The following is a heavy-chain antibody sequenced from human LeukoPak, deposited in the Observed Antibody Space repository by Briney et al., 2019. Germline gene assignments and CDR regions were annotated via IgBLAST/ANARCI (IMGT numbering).Heavy chain of an antibody. CDR3: ARVTLYGESALDY. D-gene: IGHD4-17*01. J-gene: IGHJ4*02. CDR1: GFTFSNYA. V-gene: IGHV3-11*06. CDR2: ISGSSSYT. Sequence: GGSLRLSCAGSGFTFSNYAVTWVRQAPGKGLEWVSYISGSSSYTIYTDSVKGRFTISRDNAKNSLYLQMNSLRAEDTAVYYCARVTLYGESALDYWGQGTLVTVSS.